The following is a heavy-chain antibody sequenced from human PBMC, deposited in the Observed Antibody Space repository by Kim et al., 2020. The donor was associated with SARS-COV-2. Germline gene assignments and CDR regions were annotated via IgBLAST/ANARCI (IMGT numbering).Heavy chain of an antibody. CDR2: IYHSGTT. J-gene: IGHJ6*02. CDR1: GGSISSNNW. CDR3: ARPVAGSVWDV. V-gene: IGHV4-4*02. Sequence: SETLSLTCAVSGGSISSNNWWSWVRQPPGKGLEWIGDIYHSGTTNYNPSLRSRVTISVDKSKNRFSLNLKSVTAADTAVYYCARPVAGSVWDVWGQGTTVTVSS. D-gene: IGHD6-19*01.